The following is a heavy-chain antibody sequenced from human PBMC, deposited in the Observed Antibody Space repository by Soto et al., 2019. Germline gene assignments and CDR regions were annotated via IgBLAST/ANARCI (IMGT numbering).Heavy chain of an antibody. V-gene: IGHV3-53*02. CDR3: ARDRGYRGTTAY. CDR2: IYSGGST. D-gene: IGHD1-26*01. CDR1: EFTVSNSY. Sequence: EVQLVETGGGLIQPGGSLRLSCAASEFTVSNSYMSWVRQAPGKGLEWVSGIYSGGSTYYADYVRGRFTISRDNSKNTLYLQMNNLRAEDTAVYYCARDRGYRGTTAYWGQGTLVTVSS. J-gene: IGHJ4*02.